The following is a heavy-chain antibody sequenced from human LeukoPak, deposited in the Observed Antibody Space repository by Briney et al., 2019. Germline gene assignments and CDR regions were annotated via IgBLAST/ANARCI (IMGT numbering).Heavy chain of an antibody. D-gene: IGHD2-15*01. J-gene: IGHJ4*02. CDR3: ARVTSGGLVVWISGPPNFDC. CDR1: GYTFTSYG. CDR2: ISAYNGNT. Sequence: ASVKVSCKASGYTFTSYGISWVRQAPGQGLEWMGWISAYNGNTNYAQKLQGRVTMTTDTSTSTAYMELRSLRSDDTAVYYCARVTSGGLVVWISGPPNFDCWGQGTLVTVSS. V-gene: IGHV1-18*01.